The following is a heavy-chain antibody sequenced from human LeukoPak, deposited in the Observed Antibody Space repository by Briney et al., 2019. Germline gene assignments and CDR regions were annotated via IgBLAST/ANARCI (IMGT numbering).Heavy chain of an antibody. V-gene: IGHV4-61*02. J-gene: IGHJ4*02. CDR2: IYTSGST. Sequence: PSETLSLTYTVSGGSISSGSYYWSWIRQPARKGLEWIGRIYTSGSTNYNPSLKSRVTISVDTSKNQFSLKLSSVTAADTAVYYCARGRLRWLQFLDYWGQGTLVTVSS. D-gene: IGHD5-24*01. CDR1: GGSISSGSYY. CDR3: ARGRLRWLQFLDY.